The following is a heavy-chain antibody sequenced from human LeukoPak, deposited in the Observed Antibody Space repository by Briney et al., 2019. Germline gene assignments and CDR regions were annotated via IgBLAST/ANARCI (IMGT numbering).Heavy chain of an antibody. CDR2: IKQDGSEK. CDR3: ARVGDGYNYLFDY. V-gene: IGHV3-7*01. J-gene: IGHJ4*02. Sequence: GGSLRLSCAASGFTFSSYWMSWVRQAPGKGLEWVANIKQDGSEKYYVDSVKGRFTISRDNAKNSLYLQMNSLRAEDTAVYYCARVGDGYNYLFDYWGQGTLVTVSS. D-gene: IGHD5-24*01. CDR1: GFTFSSYW.